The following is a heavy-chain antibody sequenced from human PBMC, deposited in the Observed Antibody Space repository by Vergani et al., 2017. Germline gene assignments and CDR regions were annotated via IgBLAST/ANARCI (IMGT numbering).Heavy chain of an antibody. Sequence: QVQLVQSGSELKKPGASVKISCKASGYTFTRYAIHWVRQAPGQGLEWMGWINTTTGNPTYAQGFTGRFVFSLDTSVTAAYLQINSLKAEDSALYYCARVLNGYDSCGSLGNWGQGTLLTVSS. CDR3: ARVLNGYDSCGSLGN. V-gene: IGHV7-4-1*02. J-gene: IGHJ4*02. CDR2: INTTTGNP. CDR1: GYTFTRYA. D-gene: IGHD3-22*01.